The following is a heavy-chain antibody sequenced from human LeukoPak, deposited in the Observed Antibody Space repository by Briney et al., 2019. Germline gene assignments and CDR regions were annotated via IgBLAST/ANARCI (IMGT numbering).Heavy chain of an antibody. J-gene: IGHJ5*01. Sequence: PGVSLRLSCVASGFDFSSCAMTWVRQARGRGLEGVSTIGAYAARTYYADSVKGRFTTSRENSKSTLSLQMNSLRAEDRALYYCAKDPLGGGSSLINWFDSWGQGTLVTVSS. D-gene: IGHD1-26*01. V-gene: IGHV3-23*01. CDR2: IGAYAART. CDR1: GFDFSSCA. CDR3: AKDPLGGGSSLINWFDS.